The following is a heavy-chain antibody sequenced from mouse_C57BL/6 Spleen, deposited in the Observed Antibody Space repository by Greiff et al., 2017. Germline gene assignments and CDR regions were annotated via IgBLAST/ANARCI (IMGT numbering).Heavy chain of an antibody. Sequence: VQLVESGPGLVQPSQSLSITCTVSGFSLTSYGVHWVRQSPGKGLEWLGVIGSGGSTDYNAAFISILSISKDNSKSQVFFKMNSLQADDTAIYYCAREDDYYAMDYWGQGTSVTVSS. J-gene: IGHJ4*01. V-gene: IGHV2-2*01. CDR1: GFSLTSYG. CDR3: AREDDYYAMDY. CDR2: IGSGGST.